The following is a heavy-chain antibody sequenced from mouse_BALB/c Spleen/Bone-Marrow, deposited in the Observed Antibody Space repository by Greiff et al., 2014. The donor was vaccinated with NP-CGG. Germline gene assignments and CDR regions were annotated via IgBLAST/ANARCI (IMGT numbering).Heavy chain of an antibody. Sequence: EVQLQQSGAELVKPGASLKLSCTASDFNIKDTYMHWVKQRPEQGLEWIGRIDPANGNTKYDPKFQVKATITADTSSNTTYLQLSSLASGDTAVYYCATYYYGRSLFAFWGQGTLVTVSA. CDR3: ATYYYGRSLFAF. D-gene: IGHD1-1*01. CDR1: DFNIKDTY. CDR2: IDPANGNT. V-gene: IGHV14-3*02. J-gene: IGHJ3*01.